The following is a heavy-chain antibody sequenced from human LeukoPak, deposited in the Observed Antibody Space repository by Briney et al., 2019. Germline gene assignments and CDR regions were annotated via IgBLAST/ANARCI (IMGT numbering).Heavy chain of an antibody. J-gene: IGHJ6*02. CDR3: AVCPSSWRKDYYYCGMDV. CDR2: IVVGSGNP. Sequence: SVKVSCKASGFTFTNSALQWVRQARGQRLEWRGWIVVGSGNPEYAQKFQERVTITSDMSTGTAYMEVYSLRSEDTAVYYCAVCPSSWRKDYYYCGMDVWGQGTTVTVSS. V-gene: IGHV1-58*01. D-gene: IGHD1-1*01. CDR1: GFTFTNSA.